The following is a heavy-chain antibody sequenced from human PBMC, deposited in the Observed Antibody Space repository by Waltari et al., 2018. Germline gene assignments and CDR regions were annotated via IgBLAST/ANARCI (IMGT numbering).Heavy chain of an antibody. Sequence: QLHLQEAGPGLVKPSETLPPTCSVPGGPIISTRHYCAWLRQPPGKGLEWTATISYTGTTYYNPSLKSRVTISVDTSKNQFSLKLTSVTAADTAVYYCATYVGASIGTAAFDVWGQGTMVTVSS. CDR1: GGPIISTRHY. CDR2: ISYTGTT. V-gene: IGHV4-39*01. CDR3: ATYVGASIGTAAFDV. J-gene: IGHJ3*01. D-gene: IGHD3-16*01.